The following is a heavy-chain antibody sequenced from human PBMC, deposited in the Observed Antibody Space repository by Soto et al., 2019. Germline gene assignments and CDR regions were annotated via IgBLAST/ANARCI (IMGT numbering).Heavy chain of an antibody. CDR1: GGSISSSSYY. J-gene: IGHJ4*02. Sequence: PSETLSLTCTVSGGSISSSSYYWGWIRQPPGKGLEWIGSIYYSGSTYYNPSLKSRVTISVDTSKNQFSLKLSSVTAADTAVYYCARQDEQWLLDFIDFDYWGQGTLVTVSS. D-gene: IGHD6-19*01. V-gene: IGHV4-39*01. CDR2: IYYSGST. CDR3: ARQDEQWLLDFIDFDY.